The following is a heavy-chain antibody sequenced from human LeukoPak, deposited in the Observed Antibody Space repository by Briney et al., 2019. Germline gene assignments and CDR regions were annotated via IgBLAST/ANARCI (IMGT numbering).Heavy chain of an antibody. V-gene: IGHV3-15*01. CDR2: IKSKIDGGTT. Sequence: PGGSLRLSCAASGFTFNSAWMGWVRQAPGKGLEWIGRIKSKIDGGTTEYAAPVKGRFTISRDDSKSTLYLQMNSLKTEDTAVYFCAADLVPPPAYGFDYWGQGILVTVSS. D-gene: IGHD3-10*01. CDR1: GFTFNSAW. CDR3: AADLVPPPAYGFDY. J-gene: IGHJ4*01.